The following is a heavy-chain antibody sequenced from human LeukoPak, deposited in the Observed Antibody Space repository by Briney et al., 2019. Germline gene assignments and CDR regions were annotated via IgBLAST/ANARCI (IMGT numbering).Heavy chain of an antibody. CDR2: IKQDGSEK. D-gene: IGHD2-2*03. CDR1: GFTFSSDW. J-gene: IGHJ4*02. V-gene: IGHV3-7*01. CDR3: ARDYXDIXXXXFXX. Sequence: PGGSLRLSCAASGFTFSSDWMSWVRQAPGKGLEWVANIKQDGSEKYHVDSVKGRFTISRDNAKNSLYLQMNSLRAEDTAVYYCARDYXDIXXXXFXXXGQGT.